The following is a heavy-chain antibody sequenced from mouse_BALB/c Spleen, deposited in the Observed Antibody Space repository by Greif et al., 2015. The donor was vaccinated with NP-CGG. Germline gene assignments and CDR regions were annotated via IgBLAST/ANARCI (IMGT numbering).Heavy chain of an antibody. D-gene: IGHD3-3*01. CDR3: TRSWDSYSDY. V-gene: IGHV1S81*02. CDR1: GYTFTSYY. Sequence: QVQLQQPGAELVKPGASVKLSCKASGYTFTSYYMYWVKQRPGQGLEWIGEINPSNGGTNFNEKFKSKATLTVDKSSSTAYMQLSSLTSEDSAVYYCTRSWDSYSDYWGQGTTLTVSS. CDR2: INPSNGGT. J-gene: IGHJ2*01.